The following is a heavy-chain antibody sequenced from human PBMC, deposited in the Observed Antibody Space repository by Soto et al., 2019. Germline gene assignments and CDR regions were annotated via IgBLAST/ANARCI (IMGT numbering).Heavy chain of an antibody. CDR2: IWYDGSNK. Sequence: QVQLVESGGGVVQPGRSLRLTCAASGFTFSSYGMHWVRQAPGKGLEWVAVIWYDGSNKYYVDSVKGRFTISRDNSKNTMYLQMNSLRAEDTAVYYFARDRVSYGALGYFQHWGQGTLVTVSS. CDR3: ARDRVSYGALGYFQH. CDR1: GFTFSSYG. D-gene: IGHD3-10*01. J-gene: IGHJ1*01. V-gene: IGHV3-33*01.